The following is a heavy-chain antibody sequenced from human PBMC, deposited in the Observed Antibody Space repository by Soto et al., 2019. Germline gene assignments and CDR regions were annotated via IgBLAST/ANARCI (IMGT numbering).Heavy chain of an antibody. Sequence: PGGSLRLSCAASGFIVSSKYMSWVRQAPGKGLEWVSLIQSGGSTYYAGSVKGRFTISRDNSENTLFLQMNSLRAEDTAVYYCAKDLWFGEIAGPFDLWGHGTLVTVSS. CDR1: GFIVSSKY. J-gene: IGHJ4*01. D-gene: IGHD3-10*01. CDR2: IQSGGST. CDR3: AKDLWFGEIAGPFDL. V-gene: IGHV3-66*01.